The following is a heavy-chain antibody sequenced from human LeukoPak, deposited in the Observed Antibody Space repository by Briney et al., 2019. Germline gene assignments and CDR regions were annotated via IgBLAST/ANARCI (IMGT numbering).Heavy chain of an antibody. D-gene: IGHD3-10*01. CDR3: AKEGPGGYYYGSGRPKENAFDI. J-gene: IGHJ3*02. Sequence: GGSLRLSCAASGFTFSSYGMHWVRQAPGKGLEWVAFIRYDGSNKYYADSVKGRFTISRDNSKNTLYLQMNSLRAEDTAVYYCAKEGPGGYYYGSGRPKENAFDIWGQGTMVTVSS. V-gene: IGHV3-30*02. CDR1: GFTFSSYG. CDR2: IRYDGSNK.